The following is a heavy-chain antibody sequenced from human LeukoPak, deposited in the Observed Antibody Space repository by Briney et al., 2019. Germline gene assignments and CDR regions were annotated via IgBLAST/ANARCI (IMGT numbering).Heavy chain of an antibody. D-gene: IGHD1-26*01. CDR3: ARYSVDYGPWFPEF. CDR1: GYTFIGYY. J-gene: IGHJ4*02. CDR2: VNPDNGVT. V-gene: IGHV1-2*02. Sequence: ASVKVSCKTSGYTFIGYYVNWVRQAPGQGLEWMGWVNPDNGVTHFSQKFQGRVTMTRDTSISTAYMELNRLTSDDTAVYYCARYSVDYGPWFPEFWGQGTLVTVSS.